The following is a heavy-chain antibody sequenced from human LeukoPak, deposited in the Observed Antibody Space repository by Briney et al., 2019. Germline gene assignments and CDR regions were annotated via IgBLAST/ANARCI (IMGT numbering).Heavy chain of an antibody. J-gene: IGHJ6*03. CDR2: IKHDGSEKQDGSEK. V-gene: IGHV3-7*01. D-gene: IGHD3-10*01. Sequence: GGSLRLSCAASGFTFSQYWMSWVRRAPGKGLEWVANIKHDGSEKQDGSEKNYVDSVKGRFTISRDNAKNSLYLQMNSLRAEDTAVYYCARSGRGVDSFHFYMDVWGKGTTVTVSS. CDR1: GFTFSQYW. CDR3: ARSGRGVDSFHFYMDV.